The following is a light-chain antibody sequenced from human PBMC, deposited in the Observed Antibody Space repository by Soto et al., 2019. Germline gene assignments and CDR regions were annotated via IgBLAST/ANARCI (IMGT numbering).Light chain of an antibody. CDR3: QQYGNT. J-gene: IGKJ1*01. CDR1: QSVSSSY. V-gene: IGKV3-20*01. Sequence: DTMLSQSPCAVSLSPGKRATLHCRASQSVSSSYLAWYQQKPGQAPRLLIDGASSRATGIPDRFSGSGSGTDFTLTISRLEAEDFAVYYCQQYGNTFGQGTKV. CDR2: GAS.